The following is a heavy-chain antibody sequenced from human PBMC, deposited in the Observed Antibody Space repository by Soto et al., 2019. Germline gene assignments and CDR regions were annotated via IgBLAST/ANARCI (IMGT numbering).Heavy chain of an antibody. CDR1: GGTFSSYA. Sequence: QVQLVQSGAEVKKPGSSVKVSCKASGGTFSSYAISWVRQAPGQGLEWMGGIIPIFGTANYAQKFQGRVTITADESTSTAYMELSSLTAEDTAVYYCARPSPRLPPDYYYGMDVWGQGTTVTVSS. CDR3: ARPSPRLPPDYYYGMDV. V-gene: IGHV1-69*01. D-gene: IGHD5-18*01. CDR2: IIPIFGTA. J-gene: IGHJ6*02.